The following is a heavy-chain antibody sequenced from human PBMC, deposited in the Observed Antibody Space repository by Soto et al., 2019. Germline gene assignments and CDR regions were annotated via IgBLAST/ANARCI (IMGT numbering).Heavy chain of an antibody. CDR2: ISYDGSNK. D-gene: IGHD3-10*01. Sequence: GGSLRLSCAASGFTFSSYGMHWVRQAPGKGLEWVAVISYDGSNKYYADSVKGRFTISRDNSKNTLYLQMNSLRAEDTAVYYCAKDRSMVRGVIIPHPFDYWGQGTLVTVSS. CDR1: GFTFSSYG. CDR3: AKDRSMVRGVIIPHPFDY. J-gene: IGHJ4*02. V-gene: IGHV3-30*18.